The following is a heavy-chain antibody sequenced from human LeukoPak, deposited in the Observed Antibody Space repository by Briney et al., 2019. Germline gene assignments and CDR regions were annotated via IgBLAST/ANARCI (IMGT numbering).Heavy chain of an antibody. CDR1: GFTFDDYA. D-gene: IGHD2-2*01. CDR3: AKDQGYCSSTSCYSSGMDV. J-gene: IGHJ6*03. Sequence: GGSLRLSCAASGFTFDDYAMHWVRQARGKGLEWVSGISWNSGSIGYADSVKGRFTISRDNAKNSLYLQMNSLRAEDMALYYCAKDQGYCSSTSCYSSGMDVWGKGTTVTVSS. CDR2: ISWNSGSI. V-gene: IGHV3-9*03.